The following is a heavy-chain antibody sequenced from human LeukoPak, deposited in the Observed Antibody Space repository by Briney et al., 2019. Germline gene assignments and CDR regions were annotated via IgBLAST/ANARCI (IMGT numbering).Heavy chain of an antibody. CDR1: GCNFVNYA. Sequence: ASVKVSCKASGCNFVNYAVTWVRQAPGQGLEWMGWISGNKAHKNYAQNLQDRVTMTTDTSTATAYMELRGLRSDDTAVYYCARGGVSTRYCGVTNCYLTPIDYWGQGTRVTVSS. D-gene: IGHD2-2*01. J-gene: IGHJ4*02. V-gene: IGHV1-18*01. CDR3: ARGGVSTRYCGVTNCYLTPIDY. CDR2: ISGNKAHK.